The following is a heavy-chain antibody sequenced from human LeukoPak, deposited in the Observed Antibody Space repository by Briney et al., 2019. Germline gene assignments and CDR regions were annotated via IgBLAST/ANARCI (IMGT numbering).Heavy chain of an antibody. CDR1: GFTFSSYG. CDR3: ASEDVSYSSSLDY. D-gene: IGHD6-13*01. CDR2: IRYDGSNK. J-gene: IGHJ4*02. Sequence: GGSLRLSCAASGFTFSSYGMHWVRQAPGKGLEWVAFIRYDGSNKYYADSVKGRFTISRDNSKNTLYLQMNSLRAEDTAVYYCASEDVSYSSSLDYWGQGTLVTVSS. V-gene: IGHV3-30*02.